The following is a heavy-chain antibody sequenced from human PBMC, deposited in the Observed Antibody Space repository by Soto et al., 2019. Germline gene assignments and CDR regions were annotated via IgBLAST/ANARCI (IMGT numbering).Heavy chain of an antibody. CDR1: GGSFSGYY. CDR3: ARKGGLTTLRWFDP. Sequence: SETLSLTCAVYGGSFSGYYWSWIRQPPGKGLEWIGEINHSGSTNYNPSLKSRVTISVDTSKNQFSLKLSSVTAADTAVYYCARKGGLTTLRWFDPWGQGTLVTVSS. D-gene: IGHD4-4*01. V-gene: IGHV4-34*01. J-gene: IGHJ5*02. CDR2: INHSGST.